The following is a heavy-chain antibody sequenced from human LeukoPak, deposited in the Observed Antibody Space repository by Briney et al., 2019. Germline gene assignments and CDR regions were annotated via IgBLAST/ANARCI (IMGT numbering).Heavy chain of an antibody. CDR1: GYSFTSYW. Sequence: GESLKISCKGSGYSFTSYWIAWVRQMPGKGLEWMGIIYPGDSEIRYSPSFQGQVTISADKSISTAYLQWSSLKASDTAMYYCARHRDGYSHDYWGQGTLVTVSS. V-gene: IGHV5-51*01. D-gene: IGHD5-24*01. J-gene: IGHJ4*02. CDR2: IYPGDSEI. CDR3: ARHRDGYSHDY.